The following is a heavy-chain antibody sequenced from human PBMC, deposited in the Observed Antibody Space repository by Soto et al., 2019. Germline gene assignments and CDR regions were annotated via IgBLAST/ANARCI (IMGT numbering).Heavy chain of an antibody. CDR2: ISFDGTTD. J-gene: IGHJ6*02. CDR1: GFNFNNYN. CDR3: ARDNRDCSAFNCYNPGRVFGLDV. D-gene: IGHD2-15*01. V-gene: IGHV3-30-3*01. Sequence: GGSLRLSCVASGFNFNNYNLHWVRPAPSNSLESVAVISFDGTTDYYADSVKGRFTVSRDNFKNILSLQMDSLRPEDTAVYYCARDNRDCSAFNCYNPGRVFGLDVWGQGTTVTVS.